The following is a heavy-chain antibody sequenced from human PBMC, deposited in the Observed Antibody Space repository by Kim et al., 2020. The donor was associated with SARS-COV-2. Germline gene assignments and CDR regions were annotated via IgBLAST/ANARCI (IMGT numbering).Heavy chain of an antibody. J-gene: IGHJ5*02. CDR2: INTNTGNP. V-gene: IGHV7-4-1*02. Sequence: ASVKVSCKASGYTFTKYAMNWVRQAPGEGLEWMGWINTNTGNPTYAQGFTGRFVLSLDTSVSTAYLKISSLKAEDTAVYYCARGGGYCSGGSSNGPNWFDPWGQGTLVTVSS. CDR1: GYTFTKYA. CDR3: ARGGGYCSGGSSNGPNWFDP. D-gene: IGHD2-15*01.